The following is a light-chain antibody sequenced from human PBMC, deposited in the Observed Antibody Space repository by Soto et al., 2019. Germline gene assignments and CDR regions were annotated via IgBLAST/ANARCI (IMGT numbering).Light chain of an antibody. CDR3: QQYSSTFWT. CDR2: GAS. J-gene: IGKJ1*01. Sequence: EIVLTQSPGTLSLSPGERTTLSCRASQSISSSYLAWYQQKPGQAPRLLVYGASSSATVIPDRFSGSGSGTDFTLTISRLEPEDFALYYCQQYSSTFWTLGQGTKVEIK. V-gene: IGKV3-20*01. CDR1: QSISSSY.